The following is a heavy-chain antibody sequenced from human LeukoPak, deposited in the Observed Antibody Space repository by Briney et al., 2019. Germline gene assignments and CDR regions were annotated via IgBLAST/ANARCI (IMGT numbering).Heavy chain of an antibody. CDR3: ARDRVVGARYFDY. CDR1: GGTFSSYA. Sequence: SVKVSCKASGGTFSSYAISWVRQAPGQGLEWMGGIIPIFGTANYAQKLQGRVTMTTDTSTSTAYMELRSLRSDDTAVYYCARDRVVGARYFDYWGQGTLVTVSS. D-gene: IGHD1-26*01. V-gene: IGHV1-69*05. CDR2: IIPIFGTA. J-gene: IGHJ4*02.